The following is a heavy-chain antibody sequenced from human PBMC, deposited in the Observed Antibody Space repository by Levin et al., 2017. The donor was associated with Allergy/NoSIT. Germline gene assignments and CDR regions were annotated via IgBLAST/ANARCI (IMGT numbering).Heavy chain of an antibody. CDR2: ISYNSGIT. J-gene: IGHJ6*02. Sequence: GGSLRLSCAASGFTFDDYAMHWVRQAPGKGPEWVSFISYNSGITAYADSVKGRFIISRDNAKSSLYLQMNSLHPEDTALYFCARGGGLWAETWVGDCDGIGVWGQGTRVAVSS. CDR1: GFTFDDYA. CDR3: ARGGGLWAETWVGDCDGIGV. D-gene: IGHD2-21*02. V-gene: IGHV3-9*01.